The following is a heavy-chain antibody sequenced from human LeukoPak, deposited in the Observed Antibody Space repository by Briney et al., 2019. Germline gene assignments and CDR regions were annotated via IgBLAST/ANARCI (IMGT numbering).Heavy chain of an antibody. J-gene: IGHJ6*03. CDR2: IIPIFGTA. CDR3: ARDYSAAAGNYYYYYMDV. V-gene: IGHV1-69*05. CDR1: GGTFSSYA. D-gene: IGHD1-26*01. Sequence: SVKVSCKASGGTFSSYAISWVRQAPGQGLEWMGGIIPIFGTANYAQKFQGRVTITTDESTSTAYMELSSLRSEDTAVYYCARDYSAAAGNYYYYYMDVWGKGTTVTVSS.